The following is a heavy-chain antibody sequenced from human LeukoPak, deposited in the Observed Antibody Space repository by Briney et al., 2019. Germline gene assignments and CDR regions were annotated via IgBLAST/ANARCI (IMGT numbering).Heavy chain of an antibody. CDR2: IYYSRST. V-gene: IGHV4-31*03. J-gene: IGHJ4*02. CDR3: ARAGGGGYSYGYYFDY. D-gene: IGHD5-18*01. CDR1: GGSISSGGYY. Sequence: SQPLSLTCTVSGGSISSGGYYWSWIRQHPGKGLEWIGYIYYSRSTYYNPSLKSRVTISVDTSKNQFSLKLSSVTAADTAVYYCARAGGGGYSYGYYFDYWGQGTLVTVSS.